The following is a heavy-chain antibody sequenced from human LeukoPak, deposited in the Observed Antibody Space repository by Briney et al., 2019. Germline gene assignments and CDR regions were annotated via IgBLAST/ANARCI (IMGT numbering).Heavy chain of an antibody. CDR2: ISAYNGNT. D-gene: IGHD6-13*01. Sequence: ASVKVACKPSGYTFTSYGISRVRQSPGQGLACMGWISAYNGNTNYAQKLQGRVTMTTDTSTSTAYMELRSLRSDDTAVYYCAREGSSSWYLDYSGQGTLVTVSS. J-gene: IGHJ4*02. CDR3: AREGSSSWYLDY. V-gene: IGHV1-18*01. CDR1: GYTFTSYG.